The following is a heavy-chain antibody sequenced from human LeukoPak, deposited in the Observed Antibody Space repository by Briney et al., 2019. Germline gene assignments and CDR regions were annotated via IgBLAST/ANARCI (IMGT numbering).Heavy chain of an antibody. CDR3: AKDSLLLYGDYSNIQH. Sequence: GGSLRLSCAASGFTFSSYAMSWVRQAPGKGLEWVSAISGSGGSTYYADSVKGRFTISRDNSKNTLYLQMNSLRAEDTAVYYCAKDSLLLYGDYSNIQHWGQGTLVTVSS. CDR1: GFTFSSYA. CDR2: ISGSGGST. V-gene: IGHV3-23*01. D-gene: IGHD4-17*01. J-gene: IGHJ1*01.